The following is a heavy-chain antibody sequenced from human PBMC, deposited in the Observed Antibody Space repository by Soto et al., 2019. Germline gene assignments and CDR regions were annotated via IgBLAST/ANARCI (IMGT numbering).Heavy chain of an antibody. CDR3: TTKTTVTLYYYYGMDV. Sequence: KPGGSLRLSCAASGFTFSNAWMSWVRQAPGKGLEWVGRIKSKTDGGTTDYAAPVKGRFTISRDDSKNTLYLQMNSLKTEDTAVYYCTTKTTVTLYYYYGMDVWGQGTTVTVSS. D-gene: IGHD4-17*01. V-gene: IGHV3-15*01. CDR2: IKSKTDGGTT. J-gene: IGHJ6*02. CDR1: GFTFSNAW.